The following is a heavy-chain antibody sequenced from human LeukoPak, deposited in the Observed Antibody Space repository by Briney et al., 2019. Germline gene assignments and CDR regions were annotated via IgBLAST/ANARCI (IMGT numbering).Heavy chain of an antibody. D-gene: IGHD3-3*01. CDR3: ARDRSPLRITRYNWFDP. V-gene: IGHV4-30-4*01. J-gene: IGHJ5*02. CDR2: IYYSGST. CDR1: GGSISSGDYY. Sequence: SETLSLTCTVSGGSISSGDYYWSWIRQPPGKGLEWIGYIYYSGSTYYNPSLKSRVTISVDTSKNQFSLKLSSVTAADTAVYYCARDRSPLRITRYNWFDPWGQGTLVTVSS.